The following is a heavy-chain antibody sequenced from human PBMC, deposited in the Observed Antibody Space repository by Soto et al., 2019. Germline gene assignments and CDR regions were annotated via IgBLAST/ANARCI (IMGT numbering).Heavy chain of an antibody. CDR1: GFAFTNAW. CDR3: TTDCLGSWPNVDV. J-gene: IGHJ6*02. CDR2: IKSRSDGGTA. Sequence: PGGSLRLSWAASGFAFTNAWMSWVRQAPGTGLEWVGRIKSRSDGGTADYAAPVNGRFTISRDDSKNTLYLEMSSLKTEDTAVYYCTTDCLGSWPNVDVWGQGTTVTVSS. V-gene: IGHV3-15*01. D-gene: IGHD2-8*01.